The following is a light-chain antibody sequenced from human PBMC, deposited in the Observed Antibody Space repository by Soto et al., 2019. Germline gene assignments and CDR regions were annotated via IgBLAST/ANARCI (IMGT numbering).Light chain of an antibody. Sequence: ESVLTQSPGTLSLSPGERATISCRASQSVSSSYLAWYQQKPGQAPRLLIYGTSSRATGIPDRFSGSGSGTDFTLTISRLESEDFAVYFCQHYGGSSLVTFCQGTRLEI. CDR2: GTS. CDR3: QHYGGSSLVT. CDR1: QSVSSSY. J-gene: IGKJ5*01. V-gene: IGKV3-20*01.